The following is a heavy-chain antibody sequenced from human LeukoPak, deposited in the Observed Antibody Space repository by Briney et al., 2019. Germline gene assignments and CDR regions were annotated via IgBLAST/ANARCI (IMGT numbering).Heavy chain of an antibody. CDR2: INSDGSST. CDR3: ASRIATAGSVDY. D-gene: IGHD6-13*01. CDR1: GFTFSSYW. J-gene: IGHJ4*02. V-gene: IGHV3-74*01. Sequence: GGSLRLSCAASGFTFSSYWMHWVRQAPGKGLVWVSRINSDGSSTSYADSVKGRFTISRDNAKNTLYLQMNTLRAEDTAVYYCASRIATAGSVDYWGQGTQVTVSS.